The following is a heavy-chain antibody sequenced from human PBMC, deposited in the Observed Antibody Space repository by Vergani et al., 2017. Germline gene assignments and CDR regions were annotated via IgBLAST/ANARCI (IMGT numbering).Heavy chain of an antibody. D-gene: IGHD6-6*01. CDR2: IYYSGST. CDR3: ARVGSSSGYYYYMDV. V-gene: IGHV4-39*07. Sequence: QLQLQESGPGLVKPSETLSLTCTVSGGSISSNSYYWGWIRQPPGKGLEWVGNIYYSGSTYYNPSLKSRVTISVDTSKNQLSLKLSSVTAADTAVYYCARVGSSSGYYYYMDVWGKGTTVTVSS. J-gene: IGHJ6*03. CDR1: GGSISSNSYY.